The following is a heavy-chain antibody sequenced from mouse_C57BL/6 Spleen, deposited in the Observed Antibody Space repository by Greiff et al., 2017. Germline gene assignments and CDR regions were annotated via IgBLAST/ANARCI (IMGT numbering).Heavy chain of an antibody. J-gene: IGHJ3*01. CDR3: TRGDGYYFAY. D-gene: IGHD2-3*01. Sequence: VQLQQSGAELVRPGASVTLSCKASGYTFTDYEMHWVKQTPVHGLEWIGAIDPETGGTAYNQKFKGKAILTADKSSSTAYMELRSLTSEDSAVYYCTRGDGYYFAYWGQGTLVTVSA. CDR2: IDPETGGT. CDR1: GYTFTDYE. V-gene: IGHV1-15*01.